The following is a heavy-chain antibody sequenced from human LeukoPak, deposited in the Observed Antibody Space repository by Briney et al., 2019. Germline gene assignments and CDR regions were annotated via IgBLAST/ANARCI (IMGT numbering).Heavy chain of an antibody. CDR2: IVVGSGNT. V-gene: IGHV1-58*01. D-gene: IGHD4-23*01. Sequence: SVKVSCKASEYTFTSSAVQWVRQARGQRLEWIGWIVVGSGNTNYAQKFQERVTITRDMSTSTAYMELSSLRSEDTAVYYCAAASGGNFELQPWGQGTLVTVSS. CDR1: EYTFTSSA. J-gene: IGHJ5*02. CDR3: AAASGGNFELQP.